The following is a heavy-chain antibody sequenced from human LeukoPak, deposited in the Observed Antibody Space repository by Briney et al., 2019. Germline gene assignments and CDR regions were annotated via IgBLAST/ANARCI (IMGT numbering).Heavy chain of an antibody. CDR2: MTQDGTKN. CDR1: GFIFSVYW. J-gene: IGHJ4*02. CDR3: ARGAPEYCRGDSCYDFDS. D-gene: IGHD2-15*01. Sequence: GGCLRLSCAASGFIFSVYWMHWVRQAPGKGLEWVANMTQDGTKNFYVGSVKGRFTISRDNTKGSLYLQMNSLTAEDTAVYYCARGAPEYCRGDSCYDFDSWGQGTLVPVPP. V-gene: IGHV3-7*01.